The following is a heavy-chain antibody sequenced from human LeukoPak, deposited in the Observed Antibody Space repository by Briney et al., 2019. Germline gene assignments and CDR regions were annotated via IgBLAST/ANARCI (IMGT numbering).Heavy chain of an antibody. D-gene: IGHD2-2*01. J-gene: IGHJ3*02. Sequence: SETLSLTCTVSGGSISSSSYYWSWIRQPAGKGLEWIGRIYTSGSTNYNPSLKSRVTISVDTSKNQFSLKLSSVTAADTAVYYCARDPRTDAFDIWGQGTMVTVSS. V-gene: IGHV4-61*02. CDR2: IYTSGST. CDR3: ARDPRTDAFDI. CDR1: GGSISSSSYY.